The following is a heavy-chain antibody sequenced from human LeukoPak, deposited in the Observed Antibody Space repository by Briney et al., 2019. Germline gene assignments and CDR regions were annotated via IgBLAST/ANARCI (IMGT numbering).Heavy chain of an antibody. V-gene: IGHV4-39*07. CDR3: ARVGGSSPPGFDY. CDR2: IYYSGST. J-gene: IGHJ4*02. CDR1: DGSISSSSYY. Sequence: SETLSLTCTVSDGSISSSSYYWGWIRQPPGKGLEWIGNIYYSGSTYYNPSLKSRVTISVDTSKNQFSLKLSSVTAADTAVYYCARVGGSSPPGFDYWGQGTLVTVSS. D-gene: IGHD1-26*01.